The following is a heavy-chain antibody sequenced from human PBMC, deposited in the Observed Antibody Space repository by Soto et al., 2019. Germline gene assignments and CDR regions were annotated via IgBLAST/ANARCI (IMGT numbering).Heavy chain of an antibody. D-gene: IGHD4-17*01. J-gene: IGHJ6*02. V-gene: IGHV4-39*01. Sequence: PSETLSLTCTVSGGSISSSSYYWGWIRQPPGKGLEWIGSIYYSGSTYYNPSLKSRVTISVDTSKNQLSLKLSSVTAADTAVYYCATTTVVTPTYYYYGMDVWGQGTAVTVSS. CDR1: GGSISSSSYY. CDR3: ATTTVVTPTYYYYGMDV. CDR2: IYYSGST.